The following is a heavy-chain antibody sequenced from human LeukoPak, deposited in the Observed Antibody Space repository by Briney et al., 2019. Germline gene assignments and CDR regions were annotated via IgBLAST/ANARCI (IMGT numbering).Heavy chain of an antibody. D-gene: IGHD6-19*01. CDR2: ISWNSGSI. CDR3: AREVAVAGTAIDY. V-gene: IGHV3-9*01. Sequence: PGRSLRLSCAASGFTFDDYAMHWVRQAPGKGLGWVSGISWNSGSIGYADSVKGRFTISRDNAKNSLYLQMNSLRAEDTAVYYCAREVAVAGTAIDYWGQGTLVTVSS. J-gene: IGHJ4*02. CDR1: GFTFDDYA.